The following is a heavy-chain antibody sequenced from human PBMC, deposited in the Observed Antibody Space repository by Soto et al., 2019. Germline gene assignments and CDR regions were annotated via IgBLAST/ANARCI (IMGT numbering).Heavy chain of an antibody. CDR1: GGSFSSYT. D-gene: IGHD6-6*01. Sequence: SVKVSCKASGGSFSSYTNRWVRQAPGQGLEWMGGIIPIFGTTNIAQKFQGRVTITADESTSTAYMELSSLRSEDTATYYCARDASPSMGSSSSSGDHYYALDVWGQGTTVTVSS. J-gene: IGHJ6*02. V-gene: IGHV1-69*13. CDR2: IIPIFGTT. CDR3: ARDASPSMGSSSSSGDHYYALDV.